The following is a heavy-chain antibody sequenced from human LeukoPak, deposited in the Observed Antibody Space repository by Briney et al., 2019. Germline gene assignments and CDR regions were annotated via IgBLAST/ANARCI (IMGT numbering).Heavy chain of an antibody. CDR3: ARGGYSSGWFDY. D-gene: IGHD6-19*01. CDR2: INWNGGST. Sequence: GGSLRLSCAASGFTFDDYGMSWVRQAPGKGLEWVSGINWNGGSTGYGDSVKGRFTISRDNAKNSLYLQTNSLRAEDTALYYCARGGYSSGWFDYWGQGTLVTVSS. V-gene: IGHV3-20*04. CDR1: GFTFDDYG. J-gene: IGHJ4*02.